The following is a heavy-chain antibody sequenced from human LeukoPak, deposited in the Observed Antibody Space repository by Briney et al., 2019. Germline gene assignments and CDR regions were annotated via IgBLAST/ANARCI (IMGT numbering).Heavy chain of an antibody. CDR1: GGSFSGYY. CDR2: INHSGST. D-gene: IGHD3-10*01. J-gene: IGHJ4*02. V-gene: IGHV4-34*01. CDR3: ARGPVRGVIPFDY. Sequence: NPSETLSLTCAVYGGSFSGYYWSWIRQPPGKGLEWIGEINHSGSTNYNPSLKSRVTISVDTSKNQFSLKLSSVTAADTAVYYCARGPVRGVIPFDYWGQGTLVTVSS.